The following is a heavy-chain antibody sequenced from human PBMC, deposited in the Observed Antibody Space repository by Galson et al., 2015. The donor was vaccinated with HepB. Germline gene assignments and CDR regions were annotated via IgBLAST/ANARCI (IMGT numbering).Heavy chain of an antibody. J-gene: IGHJ4*02. CDR2: IIPILGIA. CDR3: ARDSFGELPPTALSY. V-gene: IGHV1-69*04. D-gene: IGHD3-10*01. Sequence: SVKVSCKASGGTFSSYAISWVRQAPGQGLEWMGRIIPILGIANYAQKFQGRVTITADKSTSTAYMELSSLRSEDTAVYYCARDSFGELPPTALSYWGQGTLVTVSS. CDR1: GGTFSSYA.